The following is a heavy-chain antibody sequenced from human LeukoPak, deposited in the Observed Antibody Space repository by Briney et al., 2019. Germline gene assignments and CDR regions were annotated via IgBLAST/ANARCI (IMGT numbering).Heavy chain of an antibody. Sequence: SETLSLTCTVYGGSISSGGYYWSWIRQHPGKGLEWIRYMIYSGYTHYNPSLKSRVTISVDTSNNQFFLKLSSVTAADTAVYYCARDAKYVWGNYRWFDPWGQGILVTVSS. J-gene: IGHJ5*02. CDR2: MIYSGYT. CDR1: GGSISSGGYY. CDR3: ARDAKYVWGNYRWFDP. D-gene: IGHD3-16*02. V-gene: IGHV4-31*03.